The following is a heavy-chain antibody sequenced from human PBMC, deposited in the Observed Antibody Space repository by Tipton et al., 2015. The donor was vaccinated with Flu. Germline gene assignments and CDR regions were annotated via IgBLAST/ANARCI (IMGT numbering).Heavy chain of an antibody. J-gene: IGHJ4*02. V-gene: IGHV4-59*01. CDR3: ASGYSSSSPLDS. CDR2: INYSGT. CDR1: GGSISSYY. Sequence: TLSLTCNVSGGSISSYYWSWVRQPPGKGLEWIGYINYSGTNYNPSLKSRVTISVDTAKNQFSLKLSSVTAADPAVYYCASGYSSSSPLDSWGQGTLVTVSS. D-gene: IGHD6-6*01.